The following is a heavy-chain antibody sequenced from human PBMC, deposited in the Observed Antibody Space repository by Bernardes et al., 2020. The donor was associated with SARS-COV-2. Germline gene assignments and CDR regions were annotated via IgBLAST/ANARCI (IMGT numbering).Heavy chain of an antibody. CDR1: GFTFSSYA. D-gene: IGHD2-8*01. CDR3: ARDLMSYGMDV. CDR2: ISGGGGSA. Sequence: GGSLRLSCAASGFTFSSYAMTWVRQAPGKGLEWVSTISGGGGSAYYADSVEGRFTISRDNSKNTLYLQMNGLRAEDTAVYFCARDLMSYGMDVWGQGTTVTVSS. J-gene: IGHJ6*02. V-gene: IGHV3-23*01.